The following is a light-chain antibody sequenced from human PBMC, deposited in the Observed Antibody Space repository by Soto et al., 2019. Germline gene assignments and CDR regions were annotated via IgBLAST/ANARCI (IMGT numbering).Light chain of an antibody. Sequence: EILLTQSPGTLSLSQGERSTLXXRASQSVSSSYLAWYQQKPGQSPXLLIYGASTRATGIPVRFSGSGSGTEFTLTISSLQSEDFAVYYCHQYNYWPTFGQGTKVDIK. CDR1: QSVSSSY. V-gene: IGKV3-15*01. J-gene: IGKJ1*01. CDR3: HQYNYWPT. CDR2: GAS.